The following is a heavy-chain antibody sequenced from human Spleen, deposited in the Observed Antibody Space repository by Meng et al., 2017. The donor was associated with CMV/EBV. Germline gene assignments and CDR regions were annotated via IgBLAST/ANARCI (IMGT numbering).Heavy chain of an antibody. V-gene: IGHV3-15*01. D-gene: IGHD3-3*01. CDR2: IKSKTDGGTT. Sequence: GGSLRLSCAVSGVTFRKTGMSWLRQAPGKGLEWVGRIKSKTDGGTTDYAAPVKGRFTISRDDSKNTLYLQMNSLKTEDTAVYYCTTARYDFWSGYYIYYYGMDVWGQGTTVTVSS. J-gene: IGHJ6*02. CDR3: TTARYDFWSGYYIYYYGMDV. CDR1: GVTFRKTG.